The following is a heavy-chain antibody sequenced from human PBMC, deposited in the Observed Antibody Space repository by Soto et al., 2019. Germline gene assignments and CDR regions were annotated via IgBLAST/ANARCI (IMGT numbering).Heavy chain of an antibody. V-gene: IGHV3-23*01. J-gene: IGHJ6*02. CDR2: ISGSGSST. CDR1: GFTFIGYP. Sequence: EVQLLESGGGLVQPGGSLRLSCAASGFTFIGYPMNCVRQAPGKGLELGSTISGSGSSTYYADSVKGRFTISRDSSKSTLFLQMNSLRADDTAVYYCAKPLGGYNYYGMDVWGHGTTVTVSS. CDR3: AKPLGGYNYYGMDV.